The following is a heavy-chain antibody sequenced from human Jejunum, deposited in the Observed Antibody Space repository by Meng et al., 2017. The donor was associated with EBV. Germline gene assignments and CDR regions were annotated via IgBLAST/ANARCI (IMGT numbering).Heavy chain of an antibody. Sequence: QVQLQQSGPGLVKPSXXLXLTXAXSGDSVSSNSAAWNWIRQSPSRGLEWLGRTYYRSKWSSDYAVSVKSRITINPDTSKNQFSLQLNSVTPEDTAVYFCARIASASRRDDYWGQGTLVTVSS. CDR3: ARIASASRRDDY. CDR2: TYYRSKWSS. CDR1: GDSVSSNSAA. J-gene: IGHJ4*02. D-gene: IGHD6-13*01. V-gene: IGHV6-1*01.